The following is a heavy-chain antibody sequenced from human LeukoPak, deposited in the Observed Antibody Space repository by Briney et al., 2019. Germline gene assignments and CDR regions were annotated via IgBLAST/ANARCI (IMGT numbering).Heavy chain of an antibody. D-gene: IGHD6-13*01. Sequence: GGSLRLSCAASEFTFSTYGMHWVRQAPGKGLEWVAVISYDGSYKFYADSVKGRFTISGDNSKSTLYLQMNSLRAEDTAVYYCAKDRYSGLNTIDYWGQGTLVTVSS. CDR2: ISYDGSYK. J-gene: IGHJ4*02. CDR3: AKDRYSGLNTIDY. CDR1: EFTFSTYG. V-gene: IGHV3-30*18.